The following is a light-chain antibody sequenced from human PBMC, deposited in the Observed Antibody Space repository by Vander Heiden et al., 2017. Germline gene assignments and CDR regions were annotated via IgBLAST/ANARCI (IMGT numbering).Light chain of an antibody. CDR2: KDS. V-gene: IGLV3-27*01. J-gene: IGLJ3*02. Sequence: SPELTARITCSGDVLAKKYARWFQQEPGQAPVLIIYKDSERPSGIPERFSGSSSGTTVTLTISGAQVEDEADYYCYSATDNIRVFGGGTKLTVL. CDR3: YSATDNIRV. CDR1: VLAKKY.